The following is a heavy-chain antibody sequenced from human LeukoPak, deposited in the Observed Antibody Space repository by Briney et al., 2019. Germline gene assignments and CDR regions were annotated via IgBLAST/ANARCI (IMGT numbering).Heavy chain of an antibody. CDR3: ASSGSQWLRREFDY. Sequence: ASVKVSCKASGYTFTSYDINWVRQAPGQGLEWMGWISAYNGNTNYAQKLQGRVTMTTDTSTSTAYMELRSLRSDDTAVYYCASSGSQWLRREFDYWGQGTLVTVSS. CDR2: ISAYNGNT. D-gene: IGHD6-19*01. V-gene: IGHV1-18*01. CDR1: GYTFTSYD. J-gene: IGHJ4*02.